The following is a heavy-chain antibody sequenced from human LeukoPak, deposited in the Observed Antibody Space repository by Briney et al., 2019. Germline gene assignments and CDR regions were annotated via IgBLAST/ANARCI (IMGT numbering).Heavy chain of an antibody. Sequence: PGGSLRLSCAASGFTFSSYWMHWVRQTPGKGLVWVSRINSDGSSTSYADSVKGRFTISRDNAKNTLYLQMNSLRAEDTAVYYCARDRFGAYWYFDLWGRGTLVTVSS. V-gene: IGHV3-74*01. D-gene: IGHD3-16*01. CDR3: ARDRFGAYWYFDL. CDR2: INSDGSST. CDR1: GFTFSSYW. J-gene: IGHJ2*01.